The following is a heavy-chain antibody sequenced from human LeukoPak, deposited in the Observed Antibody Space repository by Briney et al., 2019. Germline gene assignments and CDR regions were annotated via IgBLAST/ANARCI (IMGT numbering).Heavy chain of an antibody. V-gene: IGHV1-46*01. CDR2: INPSGGST. J-gene: IGHJ4*02. CDR3: ARGYPFTTGGDY. Sequence: GASVKVSCKASGYTFTSYYMHWVRHAPRQGREWMGIINPSGGSTSYAQKFQGRVTMTRDTSTSTVYMELSSLRSEDTAVYYCARGYPFTTGGDYWGQGTLVTVSS. CDR1: GYTFTSYY. D-gene: IGHD4-17*01.